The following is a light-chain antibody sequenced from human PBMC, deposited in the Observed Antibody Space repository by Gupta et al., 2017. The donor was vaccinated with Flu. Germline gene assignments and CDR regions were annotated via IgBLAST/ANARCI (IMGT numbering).Light chain of an antibody. Sequence: DIFMPQPPPPLSVPPGQQPPISCKSSQSLLHSDGKTYLYWYLQKPGQPPQLLIYEVSNRSSGVPDRFSGSGSGTDFTLTISRVEAEDVGLYYCMHSIQLPLTFGGGTKVEIK. V-gene: IGKV2D-29*01. CDR3: MHSIQLPLT. CDR2: EVS. CDR1: QSLLHSDGKTY. J-gene: IGKJ4*01.